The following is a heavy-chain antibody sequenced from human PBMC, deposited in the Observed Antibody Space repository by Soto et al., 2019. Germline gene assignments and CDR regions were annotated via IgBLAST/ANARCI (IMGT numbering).Heavy chain of an antibody. J-gene: IGHJ6*02. CDR2: ISGSGGST. CDR3: ANSWGIAAAGPSLYYYGMDV. D-gene: IGHD6-13*01. Sequence: ETLSLTCAVSGGSISSGGYSWSWIRQPPGKGLEWVSAISGSGGSTYYADSVKGRFTISRDNSKNTLYLQMNSLRAEDTAVYYCANSWGIAAAGPSLYYYGMDVWGQGTTVTVSS. V-gene: IGHV3-23*01. CDR1: GGSISSGGYS.